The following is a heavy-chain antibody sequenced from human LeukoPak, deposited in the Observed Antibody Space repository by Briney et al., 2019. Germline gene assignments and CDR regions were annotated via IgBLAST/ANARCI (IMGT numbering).Heavy chain of an antibody. V-gene: IGHV3-23*01. J-gene: IGHJ1*01. CDR1: GFTFSSYA. D-gene: IGHD3-22*01. CDR3: AKDHDSSGYYYAYYFQH. CDR2: INGSGGST. Sequence: GGALRLSCAASGFTFSSYAMSWVRQAPGKGLEWVSAINGSGGSTYYADSVKGRFTISRDNSKNTLYLQMNSLRAEDTAVYYCAKDHDSSGYYYAYYFQHWGQGTLVTVSS.